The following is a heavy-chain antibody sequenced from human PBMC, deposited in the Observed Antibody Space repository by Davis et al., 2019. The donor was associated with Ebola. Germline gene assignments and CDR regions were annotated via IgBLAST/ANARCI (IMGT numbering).Heavy chain of an antibody. V-gene: IGHV3-73*01. CDR2: IRSKANSYAT. CDR3: EVAAAGTGYMDV. CDR1: GFTFSGSA. J-gene: IGHJ6*02. D-gene: IGHD6-13*01. Sequence: GGSLRLSCAASGFTFSGSAMHWVRQASGKGLEWVGRIRSKANSYATAYAASVKGRFTISRDDSKNTAYLQMNSLKTEDTAVYYCEVAAAGTGYMDVWGQGTTVTVSS.